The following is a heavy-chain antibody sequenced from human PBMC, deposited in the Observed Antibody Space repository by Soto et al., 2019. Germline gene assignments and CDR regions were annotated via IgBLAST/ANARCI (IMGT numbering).Heavy chain of an antibody. D-gene: IGHD2-2*01. J-gene: IGHJ5*02. CDR3: ARDLGYCSSTSCYPYFDP. Sequence: SETLSLTCTVSGGSISSFYWSWIRQPPGKGLEWIGYIYYSGNTNYKPSFKSRVSISVDTSKNQFSLKLSSVTAADTAVYYCARDLGYCSSTSCYPYFDPWGQGTLVTVSS. V-gene: IGHV4-59*12. CDR1: GGSISSFY. CDR2: IYYSGNT.